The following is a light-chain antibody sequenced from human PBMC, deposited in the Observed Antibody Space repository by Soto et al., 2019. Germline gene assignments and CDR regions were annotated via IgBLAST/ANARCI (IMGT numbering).Light chain of an antibody. CDR1: SSDVGGYNY. CDR2: EVS. CDR3: SSYTSSNTVL. Sequence: QPVLTQPAAVSGSPGQSITISCTGTSSDVGGYNYVSWYQQHPGKAPKLMIYEVSNRPSGVSNRFSGSKSGNTASLTISGLQAEDEADYYCSSYTSSNTVLIGGGTKLTVL. V-gene: IGLV2-14*01. J-gene: IGLJ2*01.